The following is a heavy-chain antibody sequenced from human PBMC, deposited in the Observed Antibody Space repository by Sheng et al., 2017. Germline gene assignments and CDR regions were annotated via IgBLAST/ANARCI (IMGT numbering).Heavy chain of an antibody. CDR2: IKQDGSEK. V-gene: IGHV3-7*01. CDR1: GFTFSSYW. D-gene: IGHD2-21*01. J-gene: IGHJ4*02. Sequence: EVQLVESGGGLVQPGGSLRLSCAASGFTFSSYWMSWVRQAPGKGLEWVANIKQDGSEKYYVDSVKGRFTISRDNAKNSLYLQMNSLRAEDTAVYYCARGAYCGGDCYLGRTIFDYWGQGTLVTVSS. CDR3: ARGAYCGGDCYLGRTIFDY.